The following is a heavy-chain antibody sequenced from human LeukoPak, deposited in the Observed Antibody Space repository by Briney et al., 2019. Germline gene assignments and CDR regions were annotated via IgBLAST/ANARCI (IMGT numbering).Heavy chain of an antibody. CDR1: GFPLRRYG. J-gene: IGHJ4*02. Sequence: GSLRLPCKGSGFPLRRYGMQLVRQAPGQGLEGVACIRYDENTKYYADSVKGRFTVSRDNSENTLFLQMNSLRAEDTAVYYCAKENTRDGYRHFHYWGQGTLVTVSS. D-gene: IGHD5-24*01. CDR2: IRYDENTK. V-gene: IGHV3-30*02. CDR3: AKENTRDGYRHFHY.